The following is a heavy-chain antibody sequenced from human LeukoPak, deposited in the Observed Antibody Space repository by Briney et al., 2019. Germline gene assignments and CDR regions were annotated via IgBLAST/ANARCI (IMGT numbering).Heavy chain of an antibody. CDR2: IRHNGSAK. CDR3: ATEFNYYGSKNSG. Sequence: GGSLRLSCAASGFTFSKYAMHWVRQAPGKGLEWVAFIRHNGSAKYYIDSVKDRFIISRDNSKNTLYLQMNSLRSEDTAVYYCATEFNYYGSKNSGWGQGTLVTVSS. J-gene: IGHJ4*02. D-gene: IGHD3-10*01. CDR1: GFTFSKYA. V-gene: IGHV3-30*02.